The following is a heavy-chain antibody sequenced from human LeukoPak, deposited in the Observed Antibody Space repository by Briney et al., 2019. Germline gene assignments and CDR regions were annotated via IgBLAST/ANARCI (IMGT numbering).Heavy chain of an antibody. CDR1: GGSISSSTYY. D-gene: IGHD6-13*01. J-gene: IGHJ4*02. V-gene: IGHV4-61*05. CDR3: ARAGIAAAGLGY. Sequence: PSETLSLTCIISGGSISSSTYYWGWIRQPPGKGLEWIGYIYYSGSTNYNPSLKSRVTISVDTSKNQFSLKLSSVTAADTAVYYCARAGIAAAGLGYWGQGTLVTVSS. CDR2: IYYSGST.